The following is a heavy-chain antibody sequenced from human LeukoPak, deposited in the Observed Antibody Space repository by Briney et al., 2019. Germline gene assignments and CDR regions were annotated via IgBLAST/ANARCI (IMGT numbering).Heavy chain of an antibody. V-gene: IGHV3-66*01. J-gene: IGHJ4*02. CDR1: GFTVSDNY. CDR3: ASALAAVSHTSFDH. CDR2: IYSGGNT. Sequence: GGSLRLSCAASGFTVSDNYMSWVRQAPGKGLEWVSIIYSGGNTFYADSVKGRFTISRDNSQNTVYLQMNSIRAEDTAVYYCASALAAVSHTSFDHWGQGTLVTVSS. D-gene: IGHD6-13*01.